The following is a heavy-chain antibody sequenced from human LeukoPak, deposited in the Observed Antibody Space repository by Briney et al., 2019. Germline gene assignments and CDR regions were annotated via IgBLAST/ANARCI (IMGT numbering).Heavy chain of an antibody. J-gene: IGHJ4*02. CDR1: GGSISSYY. D-gene: IGHD3-22*01. CDR2: IYYSGST. Sequence: SETLSLTCTVSGGSISSYYWSWIRQPPGKGLEWIGYIYYSGSTNYNPSLKSRVTISVDTSKNQFSLKLSSVTAADTAVYYCARHSSGYYSVDYWGQGTLVTVSS. V-gene: IGHV4-59*01. CDR3: ARHSSGYYSVDY.